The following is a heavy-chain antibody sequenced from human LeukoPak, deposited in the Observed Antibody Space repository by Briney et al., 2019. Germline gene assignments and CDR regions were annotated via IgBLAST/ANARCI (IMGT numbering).Heavy chain of an antibody. CDR2: IYYSGST. J-gene: IGHJ5*02. Sequence: SETLSLPCIDSGGSISSSSYYWGWIRQPPGKGLEWIGSIYYSGSTYYNPSLKSRVTISVDTSKNQFSLKLSSVTAADTAVYYCARRVTIRIHNWFDPWGQGTLVTVSS. CDR1: GGSISSSSYY. V-gene: IGHV4-39*01. CDR3: ARRVTIRIHNWFDP. D-gene: IGHD5-12*01.